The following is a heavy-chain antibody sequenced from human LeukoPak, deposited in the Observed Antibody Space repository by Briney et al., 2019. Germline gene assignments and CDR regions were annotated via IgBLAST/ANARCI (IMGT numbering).Heavy chain of an antibody. Sequence: SETLSLTCTVSGGSMSSYYWSWIRQPPGKGLEWIGYIYYSGSTNYNPSLKSRVTISVDTSKNQFSLKLSSVTAADTAVYYCARASYCGGDCSIPPDYWGQGTLVTVSS. CDR1: GGSMSSYY. J-gene: IGHJ4*02. V-gene: IGHV4-59*01. D-gene: IGHD2-21*02. CDR3: ARASYCGGDCSIPPDY. CDR2: IYYSGST.